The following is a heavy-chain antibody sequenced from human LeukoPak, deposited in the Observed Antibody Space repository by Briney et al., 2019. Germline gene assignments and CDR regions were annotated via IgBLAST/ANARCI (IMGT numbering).Heavy chain of an antibody. D-gene: IGHD3-3*01. CDR1: GGSISSYY. CDR2: ICNSGST. Sequence: PSETLSLTYTVSGGSISSYYWSWIRQPPGKGLEWIGCICNSGSTNYNPSLKSRVTISVDTSKNQFSLKLRSVTAADTAVYYCARNFGVVTPWHFDYWGQGSLVTVSS. V-gene: IGHV4-59*01. CDR3: ARNFGVVTPWHFDY. J-gene: IGHJ4*02.